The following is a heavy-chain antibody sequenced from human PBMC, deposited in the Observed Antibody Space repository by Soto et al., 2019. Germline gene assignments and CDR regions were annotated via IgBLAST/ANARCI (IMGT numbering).Heavy chain of an antibody. CDR2: IYYSGST. Sequence: SETLSLTCTVSGGSTSSYYWSWIRQPPGKGLEWIGYIYYSGSTNYNPSLKSRVTISVDTSKNQFSLKLSSVTAADTAVYYCARGVLRFGEFSYYYYGMDVWGQGTTVTVSS. CDR3: ARGVLRFGEFSYYYYGMDV. V-gene: IGHV4-59*01. J-gene: IGHJ6*02. D-gene: IGHD3-10*01. CDR1: GGSTSSYY.